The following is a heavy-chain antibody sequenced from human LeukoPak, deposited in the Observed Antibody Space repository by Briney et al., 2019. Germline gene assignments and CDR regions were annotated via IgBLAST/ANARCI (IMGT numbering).Heavy chain of an antibody. CDR3: ARGPYASGSYGRRGWVHYMDV. D-gene: IGHD3-10*01. Sequence: LPGGSLRLSCAASGFTFSSYEMNWVRQAPGKGLEWVSYISSSGSTIYYADSVKGRFTISRDNAKNSLYLQMNSLRADDTAVYYCARGPYASGSYGRRGWVHYMDVWGKGTTVTISS. CDR2: ISSSGSTI. V-gene: IGHV3-48*03. J-gene: IGHJ6*03. CDR1: GFTFSSYE.